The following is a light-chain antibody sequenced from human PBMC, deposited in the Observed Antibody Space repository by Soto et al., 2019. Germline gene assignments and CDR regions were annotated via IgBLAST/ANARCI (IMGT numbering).Light chain of an antibody. CDR1: CGDIGSYNR. CDR2: EVT. J-gene: IGLJ1*01. CDR3: SSYTYIITRGCV. V-gene: IGLV2-14*01. Sequence: QSVLTQPAHVSGPACQSVTISRTATCGDIGSYNRVSWCQQHPGKTPKHINYEVTDRPHGGSNRLSRPKSGQTASLTISGLKAEDDAEYYCSSYTYIITRGCVFGTGTTVTVL.